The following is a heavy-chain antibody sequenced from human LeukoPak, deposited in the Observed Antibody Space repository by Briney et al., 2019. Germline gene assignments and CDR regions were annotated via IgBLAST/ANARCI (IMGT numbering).Heavy chain of an antibody. J-gene: IGHJ6*02. CDR3: ARHPLYAERSGMDV. D-gene: IGHD2-8*01. CDR1: GVITTPHY. Sequence: PSETLSLTCIVSGVITTPHYWSWIRQAPGKGLEWIGFAYHTGYTNYNPSLKSRVTISPDMSKSQFSLELTSVTAADTALYYCARHPLYAERSGMDVWGQGITVTVFS. CDR2: AYHTGYT. V-gene: IGHV4-59*08.